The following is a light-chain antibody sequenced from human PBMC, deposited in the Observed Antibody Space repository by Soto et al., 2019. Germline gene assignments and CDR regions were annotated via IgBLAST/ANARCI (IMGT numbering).Light chain of an antibody. CDR3: QYYRNSPPEYT. V-gene: IGKV3-20*01. J-gene: IGKJ3*01. CDR1: QSISSSF. CDR2: GAS. Sequence: EIVLTQSPGTLSLSPGERATLSCRASQSISSSFLAWYQQRPGQAPRLLIFGASYTATGIPDTFSGSGSGTDLTLTITSMEPEDFDVYDCQYYRNSPPEYTFGPGTNVDSK.